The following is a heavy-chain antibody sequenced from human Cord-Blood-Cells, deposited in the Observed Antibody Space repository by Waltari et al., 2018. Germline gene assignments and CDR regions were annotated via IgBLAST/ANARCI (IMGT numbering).Heavy chain of an antibody. Sequence: QVQLVESGGGVVQPGRSLRLSCAASGFTFSSYGMHWVRQAPGKGLEWVAVIWYDGSNKYYADSVKGRFTISRDNSKNTLYLQMNSLRAEDTAEYYCARVRRMGAFDIWGQGTMVTVSS. V-gene: IGHV3-33*01. CDR2: IWYDGSNK. D-gene: IGHD2-15*01. CDR1: GFTFSSYG. J-gene: IGHJ3*02. CDR3: ARVRRMGAFDI.